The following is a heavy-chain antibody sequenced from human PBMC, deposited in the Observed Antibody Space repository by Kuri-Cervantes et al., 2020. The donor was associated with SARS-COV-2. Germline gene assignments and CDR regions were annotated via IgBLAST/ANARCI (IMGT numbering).Heavy chain of an antibody. Sequence: GESLKISCAASGFTVSSNYMSWVRQAPGKGLEWVSVIYSGGSTYYADSVKGRFTISRDNSKNTLYLQMNSLRAEDTAVYDCARDLGEGPTGYWGQGTLVTVSS. J-gene: IGHJ4*02. CDR2: IYSGGST. CDR1: GFTVSSNY. CDR3: ARDLGEGPTGY. D-gene: IGHD3-16*01. V-gene: IGHV3-66*01.